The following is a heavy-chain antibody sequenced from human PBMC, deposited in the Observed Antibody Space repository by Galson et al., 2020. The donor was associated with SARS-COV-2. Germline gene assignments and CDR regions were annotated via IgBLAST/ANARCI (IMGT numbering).Heavy chain of an antibody. CDR3: VRQYGLGYWYFDL. CDR2: INYRGTA. Sequence: SETLSLTCTVSGASSSCCDYYWGWIRQPPGKELEWIGSINYRGTAHYRPSLASRVTIFVDTSNNQLSLKLISVTAADTAVYYCVRQYGLGYWYFDLWGRGTLVTVSS. CDR1: GASSSCCDYY. V-gene: IGHV4-39*01. D-gene: IGHD1-26*01. J-gene: IGHJ2*01.